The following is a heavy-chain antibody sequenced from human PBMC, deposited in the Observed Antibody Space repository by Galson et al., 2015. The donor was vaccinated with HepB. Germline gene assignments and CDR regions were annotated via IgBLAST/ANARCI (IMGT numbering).Heavy chain of an antibody. CDR3: ARDLNPYTHYDSSGYYYGLDY. V-gene: IGHV3-20*04. CDR2: INWNGGST. J-gene: IGHJ4*02. Sequence: SLRLSCAASGFTFDDYGMSWVRQAPGKGLEWVSGINWNGGSTGYADSVKGRFTISRDNAKNSLYLQMNSLRAEDTALYYCARDLNPYTHYDSSGYYYGLDYWGQGTLVTVSS. CDR1: GFTFDDYG. D-gene: IGHD3-22*01.